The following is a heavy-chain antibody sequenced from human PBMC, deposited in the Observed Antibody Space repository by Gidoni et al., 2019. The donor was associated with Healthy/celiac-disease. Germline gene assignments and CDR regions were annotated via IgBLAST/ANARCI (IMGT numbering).Heavy chain of an antibody. CDR1: GFTFSSHW. J-gene: IGHJ6*02. D-gene: IGHD3-10*01. Sequence: EVQLVESGGGLVQPAGSLRLSCAASGFTFSSHWMPWVRQAPGKGLVGVSRINSDWSSTGYADSVKGRFTISRDNAKNTLYLQMNSLRVEDTAVYYCARGVYGSGSYYNVPYYYGMDVWGQGTTVTVSS. CDR3: ARGVYGSGSYYNVPYYYGMDV. V-gene: IGHV3-74*01. CDR2: INSDWSST.